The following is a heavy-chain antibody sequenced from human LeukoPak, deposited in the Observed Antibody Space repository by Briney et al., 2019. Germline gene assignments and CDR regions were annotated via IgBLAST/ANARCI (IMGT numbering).Heavy chain of an antibody. D-gene: IGHD3-10*01. J-gene: IGHJ4*02. V-gene: IGHV1-8*01. CDR3: ARVYYYGSGSYYRYFDY. Sequence: ASVKVSCKASGYTFTSYDINWVRQAPGQGLEWMGWMNPNSGNTGYAQKFQGRVTMTRNTSISTAYMELSSLRSEDTAVYYCARVYYYGSGSYYRYFDYWGQGTLVTVSS. CDR2: MNPNSGNT. CDR1: GYTFTSYD.